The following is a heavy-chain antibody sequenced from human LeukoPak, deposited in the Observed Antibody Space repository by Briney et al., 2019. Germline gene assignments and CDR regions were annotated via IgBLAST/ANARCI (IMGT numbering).Heavy chain of an antibody. J-gene: IGHJ3*02. CDR2: GHYTGST. D-gene: IGHD3-10*01. Sequence: SETLSLTCTVSGDSISSYYWSWIRQPPGKGLEWIGYGHYTGSTNYNPSLKSRVTFSVDTSKNQFSLKLTSVTAADTAVYYCARWGETSALRVHAFDIWGQGTMVTVSS. V-gene: IGHV4-59*01. CDR3: ARWGETSALRVHAFDI. CDR1: GDSISSYY.